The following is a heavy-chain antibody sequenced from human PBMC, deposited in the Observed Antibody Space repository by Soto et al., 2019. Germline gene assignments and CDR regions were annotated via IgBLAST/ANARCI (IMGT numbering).Heavy chain of an antibody. CDR1: GGSISSSSYY. J-gene: IGHJ4*02. CDR3: ARLPSIDD. V-gene: IGHV4-39*01. Sequence: QLQLQESGPGLVKPSETLSLTCTISGGSISSSSYYWGWIRQPPGKGLEWIGTIYYSGSTYYNPSLKSRVTISVDTSKSQCSLKLSSVTAADAAVYYCARLPSIDDWGQGTLVTVSS. CDR2: IYYSGST.